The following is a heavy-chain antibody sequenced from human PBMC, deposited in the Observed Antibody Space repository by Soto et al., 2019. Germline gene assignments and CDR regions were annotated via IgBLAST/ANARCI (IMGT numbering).Heavy chain of an antibody. J-gene: IGHJ4*02. CDR1: GGSISSYY. CDR3: ARLAARLDY. Sequence: SETLSLTCTVSGGSISSYYWSWIRQPPGKGLEWIGYIYYSGSTNYSPSFQGHVTISADKSISTAYLQWSSLKASDTAMYYCARLAARLDYWGQGTLVTVSS. V-gene: IGHV4-59*12. D-gene: IGHD6-25*01. CDR2: IYYSGST.